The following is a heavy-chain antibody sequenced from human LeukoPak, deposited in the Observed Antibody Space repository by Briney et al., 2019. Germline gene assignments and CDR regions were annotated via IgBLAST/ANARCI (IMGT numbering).Heavy chain of an antibody. CDR3: ARGSGQLALAKPRPYNWFDP. Sequence: SETLSLTCTVSGGSIGSSSYYWGWIRQPPGKGLEWIGSFYYSGNIYYNPSLKSRVTISVDTSKNQFSLKLSSVTAADTAVYYCARGSGQLALAKPRPYNWFDPWGQGTLVTVSS. CDR1: GGSIGSSSYY. J-gene: IGHJ5*02. D-gene: IGHD6-6*01. CDR2: FYYSGNI. V-gene: IGHV4-39*01.